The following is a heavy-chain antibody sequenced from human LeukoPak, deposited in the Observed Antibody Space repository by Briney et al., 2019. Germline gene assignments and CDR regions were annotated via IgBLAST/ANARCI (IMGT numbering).Heavy chain of an antibody. CDR3: ARYDYYGSGSYSFDP. D-gene: IGHD3-10*01. V-gene: IGHV1-69*01. Sequence: SVKVSCKGSGGTFSSYAISWVRQAPGQGLEWMEGITPIFGTANYAQKFQGRVTITADESTSTAYMELSSLRSEDTAVYYCARYDYYGSGSYSFDPWGQGTLVTVSS. CDR2: ITPIFGTA. J-gene: IGHJ5*02. CDR1: GGTFSSYA.